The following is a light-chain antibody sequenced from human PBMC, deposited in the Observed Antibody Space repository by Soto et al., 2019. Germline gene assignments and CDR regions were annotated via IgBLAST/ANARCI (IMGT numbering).Light chain of an antibody. V-gene: IGKV3-20*01. J-gene: IGKJ4*01. Sequence: EIVLTQSPGTLSLSPGERATLSCRASQSVISTYLAWYQQKPGQAPRLLIYGASNRATGITDRFTGSGSGTDFTLTIGRLEPEDFAVYYCQQYGSSPLTFGGGTKVEIK. CDR1: QSVISTY. CDR2: GAS. CDR3: QQYGSSPLT.